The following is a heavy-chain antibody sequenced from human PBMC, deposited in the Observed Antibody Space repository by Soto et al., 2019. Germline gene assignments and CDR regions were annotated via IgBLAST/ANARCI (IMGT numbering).Heavy chain of an antibody. Sequence: QLQLQESGSGLVKPSQTLSLTCAVSGGSISSGGYSWSWIRQPPGKGLEWIGYIYHSGSTYYNPSLKRRVTISVDRSKNQFSLKLSSVTAAATAVYYCARDYVSSGYRYFDYWGQGTLVTVAT. CDR3: ARDYVSSGYRYFDY. D-gene: IGHD3-22*01. CDR2: IYHSGST. V-gene: IGHV4-30-2*01. CDR1: GGSISSGGYS. J-gene: IGHJ4*02.